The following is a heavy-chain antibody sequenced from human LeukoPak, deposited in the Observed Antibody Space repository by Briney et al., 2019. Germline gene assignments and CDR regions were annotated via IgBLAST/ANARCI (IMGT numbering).Heavy chain of an antibody. J-gene: IGHJ4*02. CDR3: AKDSNAGYDFSWLDY. CDR2: ISGSGGST. CDR1: GFTFSSYG. Sequence: GGSLRLSCAASGFTFSSYGMSWVRQAPGKGLEWVSAISGSGGSTYYADSVKGRFTISRDNARNSLYLQMNSLRAEDTAFYYCAKDSNAGYDFSWLDYWGRGTLVTVSS. D-gene: IGHD6-13*01. V-gene: IGHV3-23*01.